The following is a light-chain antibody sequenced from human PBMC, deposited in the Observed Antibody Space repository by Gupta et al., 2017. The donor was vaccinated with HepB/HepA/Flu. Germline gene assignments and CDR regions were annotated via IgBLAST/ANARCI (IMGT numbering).Light chain of an antibody. CDR3: QQSYTIPIT. Sequence: IQLTQFPSSLSASVGDRVTITCRASQSIRSDLNWYQQRPGKAPKLLISVVSSLQSGVPSRFSGSGSGTDFTLTISSLQPEDFATYYCQQSYTIPITFGQGTRLEIK. J-gene: IGKJ5*01. CDR1: QSIRSD. V-gene: IGKV1-39*01. CDR2: VVS.